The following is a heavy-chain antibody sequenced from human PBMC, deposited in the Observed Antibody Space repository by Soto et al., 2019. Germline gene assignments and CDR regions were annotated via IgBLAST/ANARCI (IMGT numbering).Heavy chain of an antibody. D-gene: IGHD3-22*01. CDR3: ARVHYYDSSGYYSALGGYYYGMDV. CDR2: IIPILGIA. J-gene: IGHJ6*02. V-gene: IGHV1-69*02. Sequence: SVKVSCKASGGTFSSYTISWVRQAPGQGLEWMGRIIPILGIANYAQKFQGRVTITADKSTSTAYMELSSLRSEDTAVHYCARVHYYDSSGYYSALGGYYYGMDVWGQGTTVTVSS. CDR1: GGTFSSYT.